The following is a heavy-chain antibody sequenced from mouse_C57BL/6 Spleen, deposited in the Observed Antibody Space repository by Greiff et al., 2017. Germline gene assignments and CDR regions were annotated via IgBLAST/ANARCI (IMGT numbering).Heavy chain of an antibody. CDR2: IHPSDSDT. D-gene: IGHD2-1*01. Sequence: QVQLQQPGAELVKPGASVKVSCKASGYTFTSYWMPWVKQRPGQGLEWIGRIHPSDSDTNYNQKFKGKATLTVDKSSSTAYMQLSSLTSEDSAVYYCATLYGNYGKYYAMDYWVQGTSVTVSS. V-gene: IGHV1-74*01. CDR3: ATLYGNYGKYYAMDY. J-gene: IGHJ4*01. CDR1: GYTFTSYW.